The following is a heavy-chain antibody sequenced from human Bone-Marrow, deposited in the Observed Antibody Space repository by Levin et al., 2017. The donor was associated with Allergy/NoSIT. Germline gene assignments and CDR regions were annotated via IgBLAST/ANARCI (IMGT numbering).Heavy chain of an antibody. Sequence: GESLKISCAASGFTFSSYAMHWVRQAPGKGLEWVAVISYDGSNKYYADSVKGRFTISRDNSKNTLYLQMNSLRAEDTAVYYCARPPSYYYGSGTSGFFDYWGQGTLVTVSS. J-gene: IGHJ4*02. CDR2: ISYDGSNK. D-gene: IGHD3-10*01. CDR3: ARPPSYYYGSGTSGFFDY. CDR1: GFTFSSYA. V-gene: IGHV3-30-3*01.